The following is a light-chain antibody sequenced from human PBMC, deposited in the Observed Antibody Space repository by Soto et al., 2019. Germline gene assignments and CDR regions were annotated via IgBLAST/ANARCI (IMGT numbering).Light chain of an antibody. CDR2: EGN. Sequence: QSALAQPASVAGSPGQSITISCTGTSSDVGRYNLVSWYQHHPVKAPKLMIYEGNKRPSEVSNRFSGSKSGNTASLTISGLQAEDAADHSCCSSAGSNTPYVFGTGTKVTLL. CDR3: CSSAGSNTPYV. V-gene: IGLV2-23*01. J-gene: IGLJ1*01. CDR1: SSDVGRYNL.